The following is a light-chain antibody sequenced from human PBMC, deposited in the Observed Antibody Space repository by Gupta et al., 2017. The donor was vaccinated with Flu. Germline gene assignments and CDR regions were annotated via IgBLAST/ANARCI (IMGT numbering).Light chain of an antibody. Sequence: QSALTQPASVSGSPGQSITISCTGTSSDVGSYNLVSWYQQHPGKAPKLMIYEGSKRPSGVSNRFSGSKSGNTASLTXSXLQAEDXADYYGCSYAGSSTVVFGGGTKLTVL. J-gene: IGLJ2*01. V-gene: IGLV2-23*01. CDR3: CSYAGSSTVV. CDR2: EGS. CDR1: SSDVGSYNL.